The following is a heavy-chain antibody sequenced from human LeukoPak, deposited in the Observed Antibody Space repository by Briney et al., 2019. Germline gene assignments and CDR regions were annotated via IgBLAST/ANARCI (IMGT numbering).Heavy chain of an antibody. CDR1: GFSFSSYW. CDR2: IKEDGREE. CDR3: ARDQSRPSDY. Sequence: GGSLRLSCAASGFSFSSYWMTWVRQAPGKGLEWVAIIKEDGREEYYVDSVKGRFTISRDNAKNSLYLQMNSLRVEDTAVYYCARDQSRPSDYWGQGTLVTVSS. V-gene: IGHV3-7*03. J-gene: IGHJ4*02.